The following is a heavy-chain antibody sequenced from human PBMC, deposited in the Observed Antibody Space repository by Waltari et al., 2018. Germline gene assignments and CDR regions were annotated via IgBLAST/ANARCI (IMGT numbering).Heavy chain of an antibody. CDR1: GISFSSYS. D-gene: IGHD4-17*01. V-gene: IGHV3-21*02. CDR2: ISVSSGQI. CDR3: TAGVTTL. J-gene: IGHJ4*02. Sequence: EVQLVESGGGLVRPGGSLRLSCAASGISFSSYSMNWVRQAPGNSLEWVSRISVSSGQIDYADSVKGRFTISRDNANKSLYLQMNSLRVEDTAVYYCTAGVTTLWGQGTLVTVSS.